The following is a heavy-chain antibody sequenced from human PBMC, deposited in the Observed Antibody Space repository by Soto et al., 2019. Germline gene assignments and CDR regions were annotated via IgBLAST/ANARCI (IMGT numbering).Heavy chain of an antibody. CDR3: AVDGRGGSVLDYGMGV. CDR2: IYYSGSA. V-gene: IGHV4-30-2*01. Sequence: QLQLQESGSGLVKPSQTLSLTCAVSGGSISTVGYSWSWIRQPPGKGLEWIGYIYYSGSAYYNPSLKSRVTISVDRSKNQFSLKLTSVTAADTAVYYCAVDGRGGSVLDYGMGVWGQGTTVTVSS. D-gene: IGHD2-15*01. CDR1: GGSISTVGYS. J-gene: IGHJ6*02.